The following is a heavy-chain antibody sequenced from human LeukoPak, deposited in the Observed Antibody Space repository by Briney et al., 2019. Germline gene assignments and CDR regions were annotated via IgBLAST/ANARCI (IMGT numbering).Heavy chain of an antibody. J-gene: IGHJ4*02. CDR2: ISSSGSTI. Sequence: GGSLRLSCAASGFTFSDYYMTWIRQAPGKGLEWVSYISSSGSTIYYADSVKGRFTISRDNAKNSLYLQMNSLSSEDTAVYYCARVPLYASGWYYFDFWGQGTLVTVSS. D-gene: IGHD6-19*01. CDR3: ARVPLYASGWYYFDF. CDR1: GFTFSDYY. V-gene: IGHV3-11*01.